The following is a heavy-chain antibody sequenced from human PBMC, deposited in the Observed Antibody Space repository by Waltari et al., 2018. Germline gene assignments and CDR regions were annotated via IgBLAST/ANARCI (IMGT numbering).Heavy chain of an antibody. D-gene: IGHD5-12*01. J-gene: IGHJ3*02. CDR2: IHHSGST. Sequence: QVQLQESGPGLVKPSQTLSLICTVSGGSINSAHYFRSWIRQHPGRGLEWIAYIHHSGSTYYNPSLQSRVIMSVDKSKNQFSLKLSSVTAADTAVYYCAREVIQVATSDAFDIWGQGTMVTVSS. CDR1: GGSINSAHYF. CDR3: AREVIQVATSDAFDI. V-gene: IGHV4-31*03.